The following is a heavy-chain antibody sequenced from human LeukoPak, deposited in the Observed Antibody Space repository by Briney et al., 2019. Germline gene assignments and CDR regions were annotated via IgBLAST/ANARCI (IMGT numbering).Heavy chain of an antibody. V-gene: IGHV4-59*12. Sequence: SETLSLTCTVSGGSISSYYWSWIREPPGKGLEGIGYIYYSGSTNYNPSLKSRVTISVDTSKNQFSLKLSSVTAADTAVYYCASLLGQYYDILTGYTSRYYFDYWGQGTLVTVSS. CDR1: GGSISSYY. D-gene: IGHD3-9*01. CDR2: IYYSGST. CDR3: ASLLGQYYDILTGYTSRYYFDY. J-gene: IGHJ4*02.